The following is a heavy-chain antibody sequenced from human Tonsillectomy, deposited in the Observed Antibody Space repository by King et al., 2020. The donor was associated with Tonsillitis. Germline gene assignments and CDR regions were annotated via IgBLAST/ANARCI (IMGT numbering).Heavy chain of an antibody. CDR3: ANGAPGIAVAGSGAFDY. V-gene: IGHV3-23*04. CDR1: GFTFSSYA. D-gene: IGHD6-19*01. Sequence: VQLVESGGGLVQPGGSLRLSCAASGFTFSSYAMSWVRQAPGKGLEWVSGISGSGGSTYYADSVKDRFTIFRDNYKNTLYLQMNSLRAEDTAVYHCANGAPGIAVAGSGAFDYWGQGTLVTVSS. J-gene: IGHJ4*02. CDR2: ISGSGGST.